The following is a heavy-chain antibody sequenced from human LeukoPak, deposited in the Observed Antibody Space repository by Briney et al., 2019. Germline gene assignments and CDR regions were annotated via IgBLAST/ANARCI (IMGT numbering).Heavy chain of an antibody. D-gene: IGHD6-13*01. CDR3: ARFHRIAAAGTQRYYFDY. J-gene: IGHJ4*02. CDR1: GGSISSYY. Sequence: SETLSLTCTVSGGSISSYYWSWIRQPPGKGLEWIGYIYYSGSTNYNPSLKSRVTISVGTSKNQFSLKLSSVTAADTAVYYCARFHRIAAAGTQRYYFDYWGQGTLVTVSS. V-gene: IGHV4-59*01. CDR2: IYYSGST.